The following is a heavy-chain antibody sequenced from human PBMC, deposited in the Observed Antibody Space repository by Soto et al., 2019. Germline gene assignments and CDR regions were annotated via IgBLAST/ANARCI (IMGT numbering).Heavy chain of an antibody. V-gene: IGHV3-21*01. Sequence: EVQLVESGGGLVKPGGSLRLSCAASGFTFSSYSMNWVRQAPGKGLEWVSSISSSSSYIYYADSVKGRFTISRDNAKNSLYLQMNSLRAEDTAVYYCATGTRSGDQWLLRYYYYYGMDVWGQGTTVTVS. J-gene: IGHJ6*02. CDR3: ATGTRSGDQWLLRYYYYYGMDV. CDR2: ISSSSSYI. D-gene: IGHD6-19*01. CDR1: GFTFSSYS.